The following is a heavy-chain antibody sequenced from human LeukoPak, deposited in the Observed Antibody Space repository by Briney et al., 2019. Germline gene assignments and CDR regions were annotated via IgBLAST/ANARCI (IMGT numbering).Heavy chain of an antibody. Sequence: TPGESLKISCQGSESSFATYWIAWLRQLPGKGLEWMGIIYPSDSDTRYSPSFQGQVTISADKSIKTAYLQWSSLKASDTAMYYCARPLQGIVGATGFDYWGQGTLVTVSS. V-gene: IGHV5-51*01. CDR3: ARPLQGIVGATGFDY. J-gene: IGHJ4*02. D-gene: IGHD1-26*01. CDR2: IYPSDSDT. CDR1: ESSFATYW.